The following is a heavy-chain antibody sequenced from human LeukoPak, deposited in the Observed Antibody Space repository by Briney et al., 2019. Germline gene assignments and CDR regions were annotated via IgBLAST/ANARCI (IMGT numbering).Heavy chain of an antibody. J-gene: IGHJ4*02. V-gene: IGHV3-48*04. CDR2: ISSSSSTI. D-gene: IGHD6-13*01. Sequence: GGSLRLSCAASGFTFSSYSMNWVRQAPGKGLEWVSYISSSSSTIYYADSVKGRFTISRDNAKNSLCLQMNSLRAEDTAVYYCARVKTAAGGSYYFDYWGQGTLVTVSS. CDR3: ARVKTAAGGSYYFDY. CDR1: GFTFSSYS.